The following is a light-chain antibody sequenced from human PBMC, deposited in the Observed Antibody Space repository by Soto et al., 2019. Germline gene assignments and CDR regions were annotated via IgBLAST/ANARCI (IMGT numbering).Light chain of an antibody. V-gene: IGKV3D-20*01. J-gene: IGKJ4*01. Sequence: EIVLTQSPATLSLSPGETATLSCGASQSVNSDYLAWYQQKPGLAPRLLIYDASNRATGIPDRFSGSGSGKHFTLTISRLDPEDFAVYYCQQFGGSSLTFGGGTKVEVK. CDR2: DAS. CDR3: QQFGGSSLT. CDR1: QSVNSDY.